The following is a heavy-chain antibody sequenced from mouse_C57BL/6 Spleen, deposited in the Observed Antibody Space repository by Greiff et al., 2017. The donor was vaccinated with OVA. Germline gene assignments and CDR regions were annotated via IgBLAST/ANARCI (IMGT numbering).Heavy chain of an antibody. CDR1: GYTFTSYW. V-gene: IGHV1-61*01. CDR2: IYPSDSET. J-gene: IGHJ2*01. Sequence: KESCKASGYTFTSYWMDWVKQRPGQGLEWIGNIYPSDSETHYNQKFKDKATLTVDKSSSTAYMQLSSLTSEDSAVYYCARENFYFDYWGQGTTLTVSS. CDR3: ARENFYFDY.